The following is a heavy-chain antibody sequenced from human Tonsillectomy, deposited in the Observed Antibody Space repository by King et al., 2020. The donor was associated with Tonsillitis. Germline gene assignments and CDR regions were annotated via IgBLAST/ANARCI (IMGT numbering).Heavy chain of an antibody. CDR2: ISFDASRE. D-gene: IGHD6-19*01. CDR1: GFDFSSYA. J-gene: IGHJ4*02. Sequence: VQLVQSGGGVVQPGGSLRLSCASSGFDFSSYAMHWVRQAPGKGLEWVAVISFDASREKYADSVKGRFTISRDNSKNTLYLQMNSLRDEDTAVYYCARERLYSSDWGIDYWGQGSLVTVSS. CDR3: ARERLYSSDWGIDY. V-gene: IGHV3-33*05.